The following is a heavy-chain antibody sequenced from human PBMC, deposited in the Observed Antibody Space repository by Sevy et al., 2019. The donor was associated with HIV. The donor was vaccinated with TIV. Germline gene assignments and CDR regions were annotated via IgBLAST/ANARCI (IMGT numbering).Heavy chain of an antibody. J-gene: IGHJ6*02. D-gene: IGHD1-26*01. CDR2: IIPIFGTA. V-gene: IGHV1-69*13. CDR1: GGTFSSYA. Sequence: ASVKVSCKASGGTFSSYAISWVRQAPGQGLEWMGGIIPIFGTANYAQKFQGRVTITADESTSTAYMELSSLRSEDTAVYYCARERLVGATPERYYGMDVWGQGTTVTVSS. CDR3: ARERLVGATPERYYGMDV.